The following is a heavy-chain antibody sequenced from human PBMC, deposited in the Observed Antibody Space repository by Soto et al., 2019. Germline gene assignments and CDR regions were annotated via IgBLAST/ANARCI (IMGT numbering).Heavy chain of an antibody. V-gene: IGHV4-34*01. Sequence: PSEALSLTCAVYVGSFSGYYWSWIRQPPGKGLEWIGEINHSGSTNYNPSLKSRVTISVDTSTSTAYMELRSLRSDDTAVYYCARTPTSPYCSGGSCYGSDYWGQGTLVTVSS. CDR2: INHSGST. CDR3: ARTPTSPYCSGGSCYGSDY. J-gene: IGHJ4*02. D-gene: IGHD2-15*01. CDR1: VGSFSGYY.